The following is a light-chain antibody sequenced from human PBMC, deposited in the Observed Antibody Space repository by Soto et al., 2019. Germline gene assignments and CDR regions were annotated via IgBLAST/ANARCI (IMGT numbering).Light chain of an antibody. CDR3: CSYAGTSSHVL. Sequence: SVLTQPASVSGSPGQSITISCTGTNSDVGSYNLVSWYQQHPNKAPKLMIYEATKRPSGVSNRFSGSKSGNTASLTVSGLQAEDEADYYCCSYAGTSSHVLFGGGTQLTVL. V-gene: IGLV2-23*01. J-gene: IGLJ2*01. CDR2: EAT. CDR1: NSDVGSYNL.